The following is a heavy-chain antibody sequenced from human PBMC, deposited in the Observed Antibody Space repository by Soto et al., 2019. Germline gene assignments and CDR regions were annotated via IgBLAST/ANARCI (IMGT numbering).Heavy chain of an antibody. V-gene: IGHV4-30-2*01. Sequence: QLQLQESGSGLVKPSQTLSLTCAVSGGSISSGGYSWSWIRQPPGKGLEWIGYIYHSGSTYYNPSLKSRVTISVDRSKNQFSLKLSSVTAADTAVYYCARVRVATGWLQLDYWGQGTLVTVSS. CDR2: IYHSGST. CDR3: ARVRVATGWLQLDY. D-gene: IGHD5-12*01. J-gene: IGHJ4*02. CDR1: GGSISSGGYS.